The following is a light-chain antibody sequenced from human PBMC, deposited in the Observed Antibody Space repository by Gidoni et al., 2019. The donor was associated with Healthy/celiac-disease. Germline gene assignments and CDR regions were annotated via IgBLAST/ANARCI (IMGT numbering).Light chain of an antibody. J-gene: IGKJ4*01. CDR1: KSISSN. CDR2: GAS. Sequence: EIVMTQSPATLSVSPGERATISCRASKSISSNLTWYQQKPGQAPRLLIYGASNRATGIPARFSGSGSGTDFTFTISSLQSEDFAVYYCQQYNNLPPFTFXGXTKLEIK. V-gene: IGKV3-15*01. CDR3: QQYNNLPPFT.